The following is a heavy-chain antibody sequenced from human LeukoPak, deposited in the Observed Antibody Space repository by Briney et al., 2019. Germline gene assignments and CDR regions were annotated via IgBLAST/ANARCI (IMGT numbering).Heavy chain of an antibody. D-gene: IGHD3-9*01. Sequence: PGGSLRLSCAASGFTFSNAWMSWVRQAPGKGLEWVGRIKSKTDGGTTDYAAPVKGRFTISRDDSKNTLYLQMNSLKTEDTAVYYCTVGGSIYFEFTLRIYDYWGQGTLVTVSS. J-gene: IGHJ4*02. V-gene: IGHV3-15*01. CDR1: GFTFSNAW. CDR2: IKSKTDGGTT. CDR3: TVGGSIYFEFTLRIYDY.